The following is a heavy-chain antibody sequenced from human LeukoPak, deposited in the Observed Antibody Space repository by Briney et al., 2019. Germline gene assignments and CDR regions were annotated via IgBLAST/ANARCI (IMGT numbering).Heavy chain of an antibody. CDR1: GGSFSNYY. D-gene: IGHD3-22*01. J-gene: IGHJ4*02. CDR2: IYTSGST. CDR3: ARASYSYDINGWVPFDY. Sequence: SETLSLTCAVYGGSFSNYYWSWIRQPAGKGLEWIGRIYTSGSTNYNPSLKSRVTISGDTSKNQFSLRLSSVTAADTAVYYCARASYSYDINGWVPFDYWGQGTLVTVSS. V-gene: IGHV4-59*10.